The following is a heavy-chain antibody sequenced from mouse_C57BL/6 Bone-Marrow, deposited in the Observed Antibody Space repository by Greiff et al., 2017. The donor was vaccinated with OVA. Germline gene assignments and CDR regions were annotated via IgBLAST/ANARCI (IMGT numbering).Heavy chain of an antibody. Sequence: VKLMESDAELVKPGASVKISCKASGYTFTDHTIHWMKQRPEQGLEWIGYIYPRDGSTKYNEKFQGKATLTADKSSSTAYMQLNSLTSEDSAVYFCARHYYGSFFAYWGQGTLVTVSA. CDR3: ARHYYGSFFAY. V-gene: IGHV1-78*01. D-gene: IGHD1-1*01. CDR2: IYPRDGST. J-gene: IGHJ3*01. CDR1: GYTFTDHT.